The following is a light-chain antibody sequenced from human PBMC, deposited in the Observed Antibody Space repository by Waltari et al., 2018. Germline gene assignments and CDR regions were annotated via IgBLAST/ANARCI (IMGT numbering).Light chain of an antibody. CDR1: QTISYN. Sequence: EIVLTQSPSTLSVSPGERAILSCRASQTISYNLAWYQQRPGQPPGLLIYGASARAAAIPVRFSGSGSGTEFTLTISGLQSEDFAVYYCQHYHQWPPYTFRQGTKVE. J-gene: IGKJ2*01. CDR2: GAS. CDR3: QHYHQWPPYT. V-gene: IGKV3-15*01.